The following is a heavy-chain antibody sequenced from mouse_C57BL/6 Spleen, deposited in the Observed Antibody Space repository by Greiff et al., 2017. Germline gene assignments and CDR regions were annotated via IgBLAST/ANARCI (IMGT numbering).Heavy chain of an antibody. J-gene: IGHJ2*01. CDR2: IRPGGDYI. Sequence: EVHLVQSGEGLVKPGGSLKLSCAASGFTFSSYAMSWVRQTPEQRLEWIAYIRPGGDYIYYAETFKGRFTITRDNARNTLYLQMSSLKSEDTAMDYCTRDPHCNGSCDMDYWGQGTTLTVSS. V-gene: IGHV5-9-1*02. CDR1: GFTFSSYA. CDR3: TRDPHCNGSCDMDY. D-gene: IGHD1-1*01.